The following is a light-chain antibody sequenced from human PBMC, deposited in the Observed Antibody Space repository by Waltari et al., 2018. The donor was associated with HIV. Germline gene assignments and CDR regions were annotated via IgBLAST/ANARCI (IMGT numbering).Light chain of an antibody. CDR3: CSYSDRRIYV. CDR2: DVN. J-gene: IGLJ1*01. CDR1: SSDVGNYDL. Sequence: QSALTQPASVSGSLGQSITISCTGTSSDVGNYDLVSWYQQHPGKAPKIIIYDVNKRAPGASNRMSGSKSGNTASLTISGLQAEDEADYYCCSYSDRRIYVFGSGTRVSAL. V-gene: IGLV2-23*02.